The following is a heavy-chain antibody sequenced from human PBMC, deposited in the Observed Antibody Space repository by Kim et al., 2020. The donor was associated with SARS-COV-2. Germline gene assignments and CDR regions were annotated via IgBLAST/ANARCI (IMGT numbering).Heavy chain of an antibody. D-gene: IGHD6-19*01. V-gene: IGHV3-30*18. CDR3: AKDWGSGSENQYYFDY. Sequence: GGSLRLSCAASGFTFSSYGMHWVRQAPGKGLEWVAVISYDGSNKYYADSVKGRFTISRDNSKNTLYLQMNSLRAEDTAVYYCAKDWGSGSENQYYFDYWGQGTLVTVSS. CDR2: ISYDGSNK. J-gene: IGHJ4*02. CDR1: GFTFSSYG.